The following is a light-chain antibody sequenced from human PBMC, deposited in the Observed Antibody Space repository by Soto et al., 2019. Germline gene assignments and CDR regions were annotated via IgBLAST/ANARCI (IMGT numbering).Light chain of an antibody. Sequence: EIVLTQSPDTLSLSPGERATLSCRASQSVRSERLAWYQQKRGQAPTLLIFDASSRASGTPERFSGSGSGTDFTLTISRLEPEDFAVYYCQEYDGAPPITFSLGTRREIK. CDR3: QEYDGAPPIT. J-gene: IGKJ5*01. V-gene: IGKV3-20*01. CDR2: DAS. CDR1: QSVRSER.